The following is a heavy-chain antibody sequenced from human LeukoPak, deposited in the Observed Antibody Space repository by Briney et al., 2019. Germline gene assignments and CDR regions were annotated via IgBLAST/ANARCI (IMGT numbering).Heavy chain of an antibody. V-gene: IGHV3-9*01. CDR2: ISWNSGSI. CDR3: AKDRYSSGYYYLDY. J-gene: IGHJ4*02. Sequence: GRSLRLSCAASGFTFDDYAMHWVRQAPGKGLEWVSGISWNSGSIGYADSMKGRFTISRDNAKNSLYLQMNSLRAEDTALYYCAKDRYSSGYYYLDYWGQGTLVTVSS. D-gene: IGHD3-22*01. CDR1: GFTFDDYA.